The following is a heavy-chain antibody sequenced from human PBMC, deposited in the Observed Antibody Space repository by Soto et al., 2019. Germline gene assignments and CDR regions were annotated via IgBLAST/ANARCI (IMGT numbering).Heavy chain of an antibody. CDR3: ARDAPTYYYDSSGRQYFQH. J-gene: IGHJ1*01. CDR1: GYTFISYG. Sequence: QVQLVQSGAEVKRPGASVKVSCKASGYTFISYGISWVRQAPGQGLEWMGWSSAYNGNTNTAQKFQGRVTMTTDTSTSTAYMELWSLRSDDTAVYYCARDAPTYYYDSSGRQYFQHWGQGTLVTVSS. CDR2: SSAYNGNT. V-gene: IGHV1-18*01. D-gene: IGHD3-22*01.